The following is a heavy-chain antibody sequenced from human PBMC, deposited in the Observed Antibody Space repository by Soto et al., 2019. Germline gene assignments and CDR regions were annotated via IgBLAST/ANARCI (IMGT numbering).Heavy chain of an antibody. V-gene: IGHV1-69*01. CDR1: GDTFSSYA. Sequence: VQLVQSGPEVKKPGSSMKVSCKSTGDTFSSYAVSWVRQAPGQGLEWMGGIIATFGTVNYAQKFQGRVAITADDSTRVSYMELSSLRSEDTAVYYCAREAGDYGHPYFDYWGQGTLVSVSS. CDR2: IIATFGTV. CDR3: AREAGDYGHPYFDY. D-gene: IGHD3-10*01. J-gene: IGHJ4*02.